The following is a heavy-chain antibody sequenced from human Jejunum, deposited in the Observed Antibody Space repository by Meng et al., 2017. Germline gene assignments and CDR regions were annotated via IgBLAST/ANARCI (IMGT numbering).Heavy chain of an antibody. CDR3: ARGFWKSGFDS. CDR2: TDYTSKWNN. J-gene: IGHJ5*02. CDR1: RGNVPRSNTA. D-gene: IGHD3-3*01. V-gene: IGHV6-1*01. Sequence: VHLHQSGPRLVDPSQTLPPYSPPPRGNVPRSNTAWNWSRQSPSRGREWLGRTDYTSKWNNDYAVSVRSRITINADTSKSQSSLHLNSVTPEDTAVYYCARGFWKSGFDSWGQGTLVTVSS.